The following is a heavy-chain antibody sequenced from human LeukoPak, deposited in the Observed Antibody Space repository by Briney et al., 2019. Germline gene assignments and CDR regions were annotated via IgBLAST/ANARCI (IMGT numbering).Heavy chain of an antibody. J-gene: IGHJ6*02. D-gene: IGHD6-19*01. Sequence: GGSLRLSCAASGFTFSSYWMSWVRQAPGKGLEWVANIKQDGSEKYYVDSVKGRFTISRDNAKNSLYLQMNSLRAEDTAVYYCARAVAGSYYYYGMDVWSQGTTVTVSS. V-gene: IGHV3-7*01. CDR1: GFTFSSYW. CDR2: IKQDGSEK. CDR3: ARAVAGSYYYYGMDV.